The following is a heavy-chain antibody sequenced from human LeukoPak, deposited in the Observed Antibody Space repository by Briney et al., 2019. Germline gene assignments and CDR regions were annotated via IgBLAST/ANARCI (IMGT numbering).Heavy chain of an antibody. V-gene: IGHV3-7*01. CDR2: IKQDGSEK. J-gene: IGHJ3*02. CDR3: ARGLVGVSGAFDI. Sequence: PGGPLRLSCAASGFTLSNYWMSWVRQAPGRGLEWVANIKQDGSEKNYVDSVKGRFTISRDNAKNSLFLQMDGLTAEDTAVYYCARGLVGVSGAFDIWGQGTLVTVSS. CDR1: GFTLSNYW. D-gene: IGHD1-26*01.